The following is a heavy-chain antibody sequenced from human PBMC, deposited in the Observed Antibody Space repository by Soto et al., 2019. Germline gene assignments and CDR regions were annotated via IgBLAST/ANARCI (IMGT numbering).Heavy chain of an antibody. D-gene: IGHD3-10*01. Sequence: QVQLVQSGAEVKKPGSSVKVSCKASGGTFSSYAISWVRQAPGQGLEWMGGIIPIFGTANYAQKLQGRVTITADESTSTAYMELSSLRSEDTAVYYCARDPTPITMVRGVIMDYYYYGMDVRGQGTTVTVSS. CDR3: ARDPTPITMVRGVIMDYYYYGMDV. J-gene: IGHJ6*02. CDR1: GGTFSSYA. CDR2: IIPIFGTA. V-gene: IGHV1-69*01.